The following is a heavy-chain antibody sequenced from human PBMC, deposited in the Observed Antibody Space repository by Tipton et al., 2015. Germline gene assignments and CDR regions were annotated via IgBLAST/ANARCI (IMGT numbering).Heavy chain of an antibody. CDR1: GFTFSRYW. V-gene: IGHV3-7*01. CDR3: ARDVNGGYYDV. CDR2: IKNDGSNK. Sequence: SLRLSCAASGFTFSRYWMSWVRQTPGKGLEWVGQIKNDGSNKYYLDSMEGRFSISRDNAKNSLYLQMNTLRAEGTGVYYCARDVNGGYYDVWGQGTTVTVSS. D-gene: IGHD3-10*01. J-gene: IGHJ3*01.